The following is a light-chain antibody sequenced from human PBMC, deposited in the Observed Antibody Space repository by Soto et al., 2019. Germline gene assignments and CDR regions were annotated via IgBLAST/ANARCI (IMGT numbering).Light chain of an antibody. Sequence: DIQMTQSPSTLSASVGDRVTITCRASQSISSWLAWYQQKPGKATKLMIYDASSLESGVPSRFSGSGSGTEFALTISSLQHDDFATYYCQQYNSYSLTFGGDNKVEIK. CDR1: QSISSW. V-gene: IGKV1-5*01. CDR3: QQYNSYSLT. J-gene: IGKJ4*01. CDR2: DAS.